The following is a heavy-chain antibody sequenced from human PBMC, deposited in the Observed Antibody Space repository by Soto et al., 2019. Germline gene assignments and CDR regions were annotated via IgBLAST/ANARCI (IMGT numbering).Heavy chain of an antibody. CDR2: ISYDGSNK. Sequence: QVQLVESGGGVVQPGRSLRLSCAASGFTFNSYAMHWVRQAPGKGLEWVAVISYDGSNKYCTDSVKGRFSISRDNSKNTLYLQMNSLRGEDTAVYYCAKSDLYYDYGMDVWGQGTTVTVSS. CDR1: GFTFNSYA. J-gene: IGHJ6*02. V-gene: IGHV3-30*18. CDR3: AKSDLYYDYGMDV.